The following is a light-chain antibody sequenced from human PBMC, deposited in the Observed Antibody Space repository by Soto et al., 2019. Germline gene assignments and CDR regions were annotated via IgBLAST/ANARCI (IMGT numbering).Light chain of an antibody. CDR3: MLHVGSGISV. J-gene: IGLJ2*01. V-gene: IGLV8-61*01. CDR1: SGSVSTSHH. Sequence: QTVVTQEPSLSVSPGGTVTLTCGLTSGSVSTSHHPSWYQQTPGQAPRTLIYNTNTRSFGVPDHFSGSILGNKAALTITGAQADDESEYYCMLHVGSGISVFGGGTKVTVL. CDR2: NTN.